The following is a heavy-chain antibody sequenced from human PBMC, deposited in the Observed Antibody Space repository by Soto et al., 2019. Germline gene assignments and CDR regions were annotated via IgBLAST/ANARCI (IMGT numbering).Heavy chain of an antibody. CDR3: ARVGALGSSSCFDY. J-gene: IGHJ4*02. CDR2: INHSGST. CDR1: GGSFSGYY. D-gene: IGHD6-13*01. V-gene: IGHV4-34*01. Sequence: QVQLQQWGAGLLKPSETLSLTCAVYGGSFSGYYWSWIRQPPGKGLEWSGEINHSGSTNYNPSLKSRVTISVDTSKNQLSLKLSSVTAADTAVYYCARVGALGSSSCFDYWGQGTLVTVSS.